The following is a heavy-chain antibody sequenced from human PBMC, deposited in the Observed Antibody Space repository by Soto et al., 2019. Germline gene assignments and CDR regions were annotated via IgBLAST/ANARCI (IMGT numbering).Heavy chain of an antibody. CDR2: INHSGST. V-gene: IGHV4-34*01. CDR3: ARHDYVWGSYRYQGHFDY. CDR1: GGSFSGYY. Sequence: SETLSLTCAVYGGSFSGYYWSWIRQPPGKGLEWIGEINHSGSTNYNPSLKSRVTISVDTSKNQFSLKLGSVTAADTAVYYCARHDYVWGSYRYQGHFDYWGQGTLVTVSS. D-gene: IGHD3-16*02. J-gene: IGHJ4*02.